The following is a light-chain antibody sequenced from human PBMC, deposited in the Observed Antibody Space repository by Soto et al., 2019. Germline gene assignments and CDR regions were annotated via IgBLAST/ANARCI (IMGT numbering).Light chain of an antibody. CDR3: SSYTSSSTLV. CDR1: SSDVGGYKY. J-gene: IGLJ2*01. V-gene: IGLV2-14*01. Sequence: QSALTQPASVSGSPGQSITISCTGTSSDVGGYKYVSWYQQHPGKAPNLMIYDVSNRPSGVSNRFSGAKSGNTAAPTISGRKADVEADYYCSSYTSSSTLVFGAGTKLTVL. CDR2: DVS.